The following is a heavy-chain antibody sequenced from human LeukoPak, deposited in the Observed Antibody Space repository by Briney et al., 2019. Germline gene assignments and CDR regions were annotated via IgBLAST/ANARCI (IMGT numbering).Heavy chain of an antibody. CDR1: GGSISSSSYY. J-gene: IGHJ6*02. CDR2: IYYSGST. Sequence: PSETLSLTCTVSGGSISSSSYYWAWIRQPPGKGLEWIGSIYYSGSTYYNPSLKSRVTISVDTSKNQFSLKLSSVTAADTAVYYCATLNKGDYYYGMDVWGQGTTVTVSS. D-gene: IGHD1/OR15-1a*01. CDR3: ATLNKGDYYYGMDV. V-gene: IGHV4-39*01.